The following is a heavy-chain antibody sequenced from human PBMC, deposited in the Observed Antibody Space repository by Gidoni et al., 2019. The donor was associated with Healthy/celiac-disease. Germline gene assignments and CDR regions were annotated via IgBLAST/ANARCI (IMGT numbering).Heavy chain of an antibody. CDR1: GGSFSGYY. CDR2: INHSGST. V-gene: IGHV4-34*01. Sequence: QLQLQQWGAGLLKPSETLSLTCAVYGGSFSGYYWSWIRQPPGKGLEWIGEINHSGSTNYNPSLKSRVTISVDTSKNQFSLKLSSVTAADTAVYYCARAVKVLVAATRGNWFDPWGQGTLVTVSS. CDR3: ARAVKVLVAATRGNWFDP. J-gene: IGHJ5*02. D-gene: IGHD2-15*01.